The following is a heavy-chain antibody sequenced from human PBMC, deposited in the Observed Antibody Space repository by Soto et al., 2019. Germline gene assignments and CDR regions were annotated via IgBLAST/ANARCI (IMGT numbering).Heavy chain of an antibody. CDR2: MNPDGSAI. Sequence: EEQLVESGGALVQPGGSLRLSCAASGFPFATYWMIWVRQAPGQGLEWVANMNPDGSAIYYVDSVEGRFTISRDNAKNSLYLQMNSLRVEDTGVYFCARARPRRGDVWGQGTTVIVSS. CDR3: ARARPRRGDV. CDR1: GFPFATYW. V-gene: IGHV3-7*03. J-gene: IGHJ6*02.